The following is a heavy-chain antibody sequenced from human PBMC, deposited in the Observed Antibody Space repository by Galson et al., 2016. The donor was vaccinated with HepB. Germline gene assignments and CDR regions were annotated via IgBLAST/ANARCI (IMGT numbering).Heavy chain of an antibody. CDR2: ISSSGSTI. V-gene: IGHV3-11*01. CDR1: GFTFSDYY. D-gene: IGHD3-3*01. CDR3: ARDNGDFWSGYTDGLFDY. J-gene: IGHJ4*02. Sequence: SLRLSCAASGFTFSDYYMSWIRQAPGKGLEWVSYISSSGSTIYYADSVKGRFTISGDNAKNSLYLQMNSLRAEDTAVYYCARDNGDFWSGYTDGLFDYWGQGTLVTVSS.